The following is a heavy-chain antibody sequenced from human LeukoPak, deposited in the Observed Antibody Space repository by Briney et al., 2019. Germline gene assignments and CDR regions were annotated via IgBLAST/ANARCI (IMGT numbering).Heavy chain of an antibody. CDR3: ARDLGYCSSTSCYEFGDFDY. V-gene: IGHV3-23*01. CDR2: ISGSGDST. D-gene: IGHD2-2*01. Sequence: PGGSLRLSCAASGFTLSTYAMTWVRQAPGKGLEWVSSISGSGDSTHYADSVKGRFTISRDYSKNTLFLQMSSLRAEDTAVYYCARDLGYCSSTSCYEFGDFDYWGQGTLVTVSS. CDR1: GFTLSTYA. J-gene: IGHJ4*02.